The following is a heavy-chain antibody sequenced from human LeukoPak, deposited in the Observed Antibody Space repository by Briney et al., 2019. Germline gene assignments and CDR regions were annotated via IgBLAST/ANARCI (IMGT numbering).Heavy chain of an antibody. J-gene: IGHJ6*03. CDR1: GYTFTGYY. V-gene: IGHV1-8*03. Sequence: ASVKVSCKASGYTFTGYYMHWVRQAPGQGLEWMGWMNPNSGNTGYAQKFQGRVTITRNTSISTAYMELSSLRSDDTAVYYCARGSPDYSNFHYMDVWGKGTTVTVSS. D-gene: IGHD4-11*01. CDR3: ARGSPDYSNFHYMDV. CDR2: MNPNSGNT.